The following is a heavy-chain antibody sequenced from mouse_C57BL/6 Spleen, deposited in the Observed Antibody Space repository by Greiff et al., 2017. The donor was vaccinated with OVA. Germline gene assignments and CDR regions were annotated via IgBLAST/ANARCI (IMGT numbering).Heavy chain of an antibody. CDR3: ARKGYAMDY. CDR2: ISYDGSN. Sequence: DVKLVESGPGLVKPSQSLSLTCSVTGYSITSGYYWNWIRQFPGNKLEWMGYISYDGSNNYNPSLKNRISITRDTSKNQFFLKLNSVTTEDTATYYCARKGYAMDYWGQGTSVTVSS. J-gene: IGHJ4*01. CDR1: GYSITSGYY. V-gene: IGHV3-6*01.